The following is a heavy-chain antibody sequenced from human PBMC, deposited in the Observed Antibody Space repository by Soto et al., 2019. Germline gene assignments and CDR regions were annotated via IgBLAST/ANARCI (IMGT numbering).Heavy chain of an antibody. Sequence: SETLSLTCTVSGGSISNYYLSWIRQPPGKGLEWIGYIYYSGTTNYNPSLKSRLSISVDTSKNQFSLKLSSVTAADTAVYYCARDSNSQNWFDPWGQGTLVTVSS. J-gene: IGHJ5*02. CDR3: ARDSNSQNWFDP. CDR1: GGSISNYY. CDR2: IYYSGTT. D-gene: IGHD6-13*01. V-gene: IGHV4-59*01.